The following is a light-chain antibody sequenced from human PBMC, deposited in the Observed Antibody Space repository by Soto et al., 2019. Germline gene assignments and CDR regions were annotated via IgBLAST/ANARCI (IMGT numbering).Light chain of an antibody. Sequence: EIVLTQSPATLSLSPGERATLSCRASQSVSSYLAWYQQEPGQAPRLLIYDASNRATGIPARFSGSGSGTDFTLTISSLEPEDFAVYYCRQRSRWPITFGQGTRLEIK. CDR2: DAS. V-gene: IGKV3-11*01. CDR3: RQRSRWPIT. CDR1: QSVSSY. J-gene: IGKJ5*01.